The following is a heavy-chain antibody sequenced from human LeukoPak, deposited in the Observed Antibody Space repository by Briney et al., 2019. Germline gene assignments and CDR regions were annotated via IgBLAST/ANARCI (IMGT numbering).Heavy chain of an antibody. Sequence: SETLSLTCTVSGYSISSGYYWSWIREPPGKGLEWIGSIYDSGRTYYNPSLKSRVTISVDTSRNQFSLKLTSVTAADTAVYYCARDGTPSRRDGYSTDYWGQGALVTVSS. CDR1: GYSISSGYY. CDR3: ARDGTPSRRDGYSTDY. V-gene: IGHV4-38-2*02. D-gene: IGHD5-24*01. CDR2: IYDSGRT. J-gene: IGHJ4*02.